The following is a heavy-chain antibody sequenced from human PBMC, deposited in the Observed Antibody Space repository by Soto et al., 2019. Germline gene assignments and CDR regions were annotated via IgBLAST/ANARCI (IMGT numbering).Heavy chain of an antibody. CDR3: AKDRYRRDCMDV. J-gene: IGHJ6*02. CDR1: GFTFDDYA. Sequence: EVQLVESGGGLVQPGRSLRLSCAASGFTFDDYAMHWVRQAPGKGLEWVSGISWNSGSIGYADSVKGRFTISRDNAKNSLYLQMNSLRAEDTALYYCAKDRYRRDCMDVWGQGTTVTVSS. V-gene: IGHV3-9*01. CDR2: ISWNSGSI. D-gene: IGHD1-1*01.